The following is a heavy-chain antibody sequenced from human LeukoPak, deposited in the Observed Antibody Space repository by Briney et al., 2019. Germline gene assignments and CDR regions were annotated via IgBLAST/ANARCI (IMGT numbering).Heavy chain of an antibody. Sequence: SETLSLTCTVSGGSVSSGGYYWSWIRQPPGKGLEWIGEINHSGSTNYNPSLKSRVTISVDTSKNQFSLKLSSVTAADTAVYYCARERWHCRVNCYSVYYYALDVWGQGTTVTVSS. D-gene: IGHD2-15*01. CDR3: ARERWHCRVNCYSVYYYALDV. V-gene: IGHV4-61*08. CDR1: GGSVSSGGYY. CDR2: INHSGST. J-gene: IGHJ6*02.